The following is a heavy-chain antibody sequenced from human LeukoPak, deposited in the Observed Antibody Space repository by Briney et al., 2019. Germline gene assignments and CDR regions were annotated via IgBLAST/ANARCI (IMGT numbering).Heavy chain of an antibody. Sequence: PGGSLRLSCAASGFTFSDHAMSWVRQVPGKGLKWVSSIGDSGSSTYYADSVKGRFIISRDNSKNTLYLQMSSLRVEDTAIYYCARRPYAGAFDIWGQGTMVTVSS. D-gene: IGHD4-17*01. CDR3: ARRPYAGAFDI. V-gene: IGHV3-23*01. J-gene: IGHJ3*02. CDR1: GFTFSDHA. CDR2: IGDSGSST.